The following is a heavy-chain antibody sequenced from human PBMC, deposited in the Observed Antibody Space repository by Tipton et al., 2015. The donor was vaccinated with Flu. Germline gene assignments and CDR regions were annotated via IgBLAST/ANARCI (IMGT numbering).Heavy chain of an antibody. J-gene: IGHJ5*02. V-gene: IGHV4-31*03. CDR1: GGSISSGGYY. CDR2: IYYSGSA. Sequence: TLSLTCTVSGGSISSGGYYWRWIRQHPGKGLEWIGYIYYSGSAYYNPSLKSRVTISVDTSKNQFSLKLSSVTAADTAVYYCARASGPSWFDPWGQGTLVTVSS. CDR3: ARASGPSWFDP. D-gene: IGHD5-12*01.